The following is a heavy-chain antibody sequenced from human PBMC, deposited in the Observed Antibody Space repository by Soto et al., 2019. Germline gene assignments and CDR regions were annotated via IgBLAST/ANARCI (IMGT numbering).Heavy chain of an antibody. CDR1: GGSICSGGYY. CDR2: IYYSGST. Sequence: SETLSLTCTVSGGSICSGGYYWSWIRQHPGKGLEWIGYIYYSGSTYYNPSLKSRVTISVDTSKNQFSLKLSSVTAADTAVYFCASARYDSWGQGTLVTVSS. V-gene: IGHV4-31*03. CDR3: ASARYDS. J-gene: IGHJ4*02.